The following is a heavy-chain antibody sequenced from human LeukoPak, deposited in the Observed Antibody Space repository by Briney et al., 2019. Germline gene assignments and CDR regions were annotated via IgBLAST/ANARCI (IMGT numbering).Heavy chain of an antibody. CDR2: IRYDGSNK. D-gene: IGHD2-2*01. J-gene: IGHJ4*02. Sequence: GGXLRLSCAASGFTFSSYGMHWVRQAPGKGLEGVAFIRYDGSNKYYADSVKGRFTISRDNSKNTLYLQMNSLRAEDTAVYYCANTVVPAANTDYWGQGTLVTVSS. CDR1: GFTFSSYG. CDR3: ANTVVPAANTDY. V-gene: IGHV3-30*02.